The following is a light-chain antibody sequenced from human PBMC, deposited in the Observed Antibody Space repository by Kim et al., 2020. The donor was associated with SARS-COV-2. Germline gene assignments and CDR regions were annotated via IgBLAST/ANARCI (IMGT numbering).Light chain of an antibody. CDR2: DNN. V-gene: IGLV1-51*01. J-gene: IGLJ2*01. CDR3: GTWDSSLNGVL. CDR1: SSNMGNNY. Sequence: GQKVTIPCSGSSSNMGNNYVSGYQQLPETAPKLLIYDNNKRPSGIPDRFSGSKSGTSATLAITGLQTGDEADYYCGTWDSSLNGVLFGGGTKLTVL.